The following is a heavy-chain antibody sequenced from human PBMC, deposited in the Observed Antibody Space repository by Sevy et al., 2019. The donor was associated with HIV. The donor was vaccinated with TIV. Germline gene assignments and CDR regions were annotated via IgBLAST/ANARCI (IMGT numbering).Heavy chain of an antibody. Sequence: SETLSLTCTVSGGSISSYYWSWIRQPPGKGLEWIGYIYYSGRTNYNPSLKSRVTISVDTSKNQFSLRLSSVTAADTAVYFCALAAGTSRYYYYGMDVWGQGTTVTVSS. CDR2: IYYSGRT. J-gene: IGHJ6*02. CDR1: GGSISSYY. CDR3: ALAAGTSRYYYYGMDV. D-gene: IGHD6-13*01. V-gene: IGHV4-59*01.